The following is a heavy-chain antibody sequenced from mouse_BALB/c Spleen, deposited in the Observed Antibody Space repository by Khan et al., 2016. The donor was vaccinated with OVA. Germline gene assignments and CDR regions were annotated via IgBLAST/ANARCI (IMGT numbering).Heavy chain of an antibody. V-gene: IGHV1-7*01. CDR1: GYTFTTYW. J-gene: IGHJ2*01. CDR3: TRDRIDY. Sequence: QVQLQQSGAELAKPGASVKMSCKASGYTFTTYWMHWVKQRPGQGLEWIGYINPTSGYTDYNDKFKDRATLSADKSSSTAYMQLNSLTSEDSAAYYCTRDRIDYWGQGTTLTVSS. CDR2: INPTSGYT.